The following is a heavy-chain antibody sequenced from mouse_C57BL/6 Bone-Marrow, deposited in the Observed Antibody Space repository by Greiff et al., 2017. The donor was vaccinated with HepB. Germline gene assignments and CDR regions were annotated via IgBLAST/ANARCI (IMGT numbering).Heavy chain of an antibody. CDR3: ARGFIWGYFDV. Sequence: QVQLQQSGAELVRPGTSVKMSCKASGYTFTNYWIGWAKQRPGHGLEWIGDIYPGGGYTNYNEKFKGKATLTADKSSSTAYMQFSSLTSEDSAIYYCARGFIWGYFDVWGTGTTVTVSS. V-gene: IGHV1-63*01. CDR1: GYTFTNYW. D-gene: IGHD1-1*01. J-gene: IGHJ1*03. CDR2: IYPGGGYT.